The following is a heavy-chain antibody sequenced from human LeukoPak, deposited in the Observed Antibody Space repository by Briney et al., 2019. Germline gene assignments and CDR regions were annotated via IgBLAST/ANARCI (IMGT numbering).Heavy chain of an antibody. CDR1: GFTVSSNY. CDR2: IYSGGST. J-gene: IGHJ4*02. Sequence: PGGSLRLSCAASGFTVSSNYMSWVRQAPGKGLEWVSVIYSGGSTYYADSVKGRFTISRDNSKNTLYLQMNSLRAEDTAVYYCARVNYDSSGDDYWGQGTLVTVSS. CDR3: ARVNYDSSGDDY. V-gene: IGHV3-66*01. D-gene: IGHD3-22*01.